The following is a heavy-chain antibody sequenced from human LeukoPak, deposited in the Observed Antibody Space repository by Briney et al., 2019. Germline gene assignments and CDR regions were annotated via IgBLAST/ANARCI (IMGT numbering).Heavy chain of an antibody. J-gene: IGHJ4*02. Sequence: SETLSLTCTVSGGSISSYYWGWIRQPPGKGLEWIGSIYYSGSTYYNPSLKSRVTISVDTSKNQFSLKLSSVTAADTAVYYCARRTMGPYYFDYWGQGTLVTVSS. V-gene: IGHV4-39*01. CDR3: ARRTMGPYYFDY. CDR1: GGSISSYY. CDR2: IYYSGST. D-gene: IGHD3-10*01.